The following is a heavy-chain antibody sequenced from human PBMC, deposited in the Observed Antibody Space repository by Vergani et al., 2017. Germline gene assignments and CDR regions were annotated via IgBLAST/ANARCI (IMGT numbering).Heavy chain of an antibody. J-gene: IGHJ5*01. CDR3: ARLRSLADFWSGYETRARNNWFDS. CDR1: GYSFTSYW. Sequence: EVQLVQSGAEVKKPGESLKISCKGSGYSFTSYWIGWVRQMPGKGLEWMGIIYPGDSDTRYSPSFQGQVTISADKSISTAYLQWSSLKASDTAMYYCARLRSLADFWSGYETRARNNWFDSWGQGTLVTVSS. D-gene: IGHD3-3*01. CDR2: IYPGDSDT. V-gene: IGHV5-51*01.